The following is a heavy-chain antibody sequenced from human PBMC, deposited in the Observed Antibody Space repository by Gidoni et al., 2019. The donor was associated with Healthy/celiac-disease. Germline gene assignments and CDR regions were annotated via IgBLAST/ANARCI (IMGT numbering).Heavy chain of an antibody. V-gene: IGHV3-23*01. Sequence: EVQLLESGGGLVQPGGSLRLSCAASGLTFSSYAMSWVRQAPGKGLEWVSGISGSGGSTYYADSVKGRFTISRDNSKNTLYLQMNSLRAEDTAVYYCANNPRIAAAGTVTWGQGTLVTVSS. CDR3: ANNPRIAAAGTVT. D-gene: IGHD6-13*01. J-gene: IGHJ5*02. CDR2: ISGSGGST. CDR1: GLTFSSYA.